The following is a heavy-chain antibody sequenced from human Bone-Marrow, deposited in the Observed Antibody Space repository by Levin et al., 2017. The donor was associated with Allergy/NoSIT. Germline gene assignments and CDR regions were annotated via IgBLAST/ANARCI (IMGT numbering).Heavy chain of an antibody. CDR2: IYYSGST. V-gene: IGHV4-59*08. J-gene: IGHJ5*02. CDR1: GGSLINHY. Sequence: SETLSLTCTVAGGSLINHYWSWIRQPPGKGLEWIGYIYYSGSTNYNPSLKSRVTISVDTSKNQFSLKLSSVTAADTAVYYWAKLVAAVGSPDNWFDPWGQGTLVTVSS. CDR3: AKLVAAVGSPDNWFDP. D-gene: IGHD6-13*01.